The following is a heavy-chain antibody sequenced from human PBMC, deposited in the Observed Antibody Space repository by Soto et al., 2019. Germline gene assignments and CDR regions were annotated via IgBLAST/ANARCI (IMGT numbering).Heavy chain of an antibody. CDR2: IYPGDSDT. D-gene: IGHD1-1*01. CDR1: GYSFTSYL. CDR3: ARQGTGTTSYYYYYYGMDV. J-gene: IGHJ6*02. V-gene: IGHV5-51*01. Sequence: PGESPKIYRQGSGYSFTSYLLGWVRQMPGKDLEWMGIIYPGDSDTRYSASFQGQVTISADKTISTAYLQWSSLKASDTAMYYCARQGTGTTSYYYYYYGMDVWGQGTTVTVSS.